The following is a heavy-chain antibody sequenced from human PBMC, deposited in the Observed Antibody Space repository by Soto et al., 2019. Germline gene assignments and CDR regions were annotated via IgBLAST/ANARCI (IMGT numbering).Heavy chain of an antibody. Sequence: PSETRSLTCTVSGPSTSSVAYYWSWIRQPPRKGLEWIGHIYYSGSTYYNPSLKSRATISVDTSKNQFSLKLTSVTAADTAVYYCATDRYXDWLSGGYYYYGMDVWGQGTPVTVSS. CDR1: GPSTSSVAYY. J-gene: IGHJ6*02. V-gene: IGHV4-30-4*01. CDR3: ATDRYXDWLSGGYYYYGMDV. CDR2: IYYSGST. D-gene: IGHD3-9*01.